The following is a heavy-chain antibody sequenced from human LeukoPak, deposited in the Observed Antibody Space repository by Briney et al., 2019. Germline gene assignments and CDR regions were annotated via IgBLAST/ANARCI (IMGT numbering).Heavy chain of an antibody. CDR1: GFTFSSYC. CDR2: IKQDGSEK. Sequence: GGSLRLSCAASGFTFSSYCMSWVRQAPGKGLEWVANIKQDGSEKYYVDSVKGRFTISRGNAKSSLYLQMNSLRAEDTAVYYCARVVTPQLRAGKGWFDPWGQGTLVTVSS. J-gene: IGHJ5*02. D-gene: IGHD6-19*01. CDR3: ARVVTPQLRAGKGWFDP. V-gene: IGHV3-7*01.